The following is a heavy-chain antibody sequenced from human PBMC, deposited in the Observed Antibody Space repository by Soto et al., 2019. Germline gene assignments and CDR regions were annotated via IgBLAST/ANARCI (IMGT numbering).Heavy chain of an antibody. J-gene: IGHJ3*02. CDR3: ARDGYDSSGYYYAASAFDI. Sequence: QVQLVQSGAEVKKPGSSVKVSCKASGGTFSSYAISWVRQAPGQGLEWMGGIIPIFGTANYAQKFQGRVTITADKSTSTAYMELSSVRSEDTAVYYCARDGYDSSGYYYAASAFDIWGQGTMVTVSS. CDR1: GGTFSSYA. D-gene: IGHD3-22*01. CDR2: IIPIFGTA. V-gene: IGHV1-69*06.